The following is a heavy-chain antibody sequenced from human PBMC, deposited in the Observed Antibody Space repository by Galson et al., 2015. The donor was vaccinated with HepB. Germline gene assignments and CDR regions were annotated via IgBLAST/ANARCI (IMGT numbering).Heavy chain of an antibody. D-gene: IGHD2-21*01. J-gene: IGHJ4*02. CDR3: ARAYCGVDCSYFDY. V-gene: IGHV6-1*01. CDR2: TYYRSKWYN. CDR1: GDSVSRNSAS. Sequence: CAISGDSVSRNSASWNWIRQSPSRGLEWLGRTYYRSKWYNDYAVSVKSRISINRDTPKNQFSLQLNSVTPEDTAVYYCARAYCGVDCSYFDYWGQGTLVTVSP.